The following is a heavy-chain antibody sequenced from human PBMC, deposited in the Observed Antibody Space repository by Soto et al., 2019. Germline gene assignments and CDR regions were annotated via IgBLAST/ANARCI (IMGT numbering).Heavy chain of an antibody. V-gene: IGHV2-5*01. CDR3: AHSVADCSSTSCYHSSSWPHFDY. CDR2: IYWNDDK. D-gene: IGHD2-2*01. CDR1: GFSLSTSGVG. J-gene: IGHJ4*02. Sequence: QITLKESGPTLVKPTQTLTLTCTFSGFSLSTSGVGVGWIRQPPGKALEWLALIYWNDDKRYSPSLKSRLTITKDTSKNHVVLTMTNMDPVDTATYYCAHSVADCSSTSCYHSSSWPHFDYWGQGTLVTVSS.